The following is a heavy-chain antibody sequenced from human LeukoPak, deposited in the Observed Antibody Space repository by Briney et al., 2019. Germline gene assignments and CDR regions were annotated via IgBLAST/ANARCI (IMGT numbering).Heavy chain of an antibody. V-gene: IGHV4-39*01. CDR2: IYYSGST. CDR3: ARRYLMPYYFDY. D-gene: IGHD2-2*01. Sequence: KPSETRSLTCTVSGGSISSSSYYWGWIRQPPGKGLEWIGSIYYSGSTYYNPSLKSRVTISVDTSKNQFSLKLSSVTAADTAVYYCARRYLMPYYFDYWGQGTLVTVSS. CDR1: GGSISSSSYY. J-gene: IGHJ4*02.